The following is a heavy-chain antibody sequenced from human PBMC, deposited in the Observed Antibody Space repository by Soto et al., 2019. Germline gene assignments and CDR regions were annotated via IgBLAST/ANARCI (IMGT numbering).Heavy chain of an antibody. D-gene: IGHD3-10*01. CDR3: VLWPPYYFDY. CDR1: GFTFSSYA. J-gene: IGHJ4*02. V-gene: IGHV3-23*01. CDR2: ISGSGGST. Sequence: GGSLRLSCAASGFTFSSYAMSWVRQAPGKGLEWVSAISGSGGSTYYADSVKGRFTISGDNPKNTLYLQMNSLRAEDTAVYYCVLWPPYYFDYWGQGTLVTVSS.